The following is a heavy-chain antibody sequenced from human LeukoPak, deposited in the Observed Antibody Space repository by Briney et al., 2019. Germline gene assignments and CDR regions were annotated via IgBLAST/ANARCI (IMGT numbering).Heavy chain of an antibody. V-gene: IGHV3-9*01. CDR3: AKLAYCGGDCLYYFDY. D-gene: IGHD2-21*02. Sequence: GGSLRLSCAASGFTFDDYAMHWVRQAPGKGLEWVSGISWNSGSIGYADSVKGRFTISRDNSKNTLYLQMNSLRAEDTAVYYCAKLAYCGGDCLYYFDYWGQGTLVTVSS. CDR2: ISWNSGSI. CDR1: GFTFDDYA. J-gene: IGHJ4*02.